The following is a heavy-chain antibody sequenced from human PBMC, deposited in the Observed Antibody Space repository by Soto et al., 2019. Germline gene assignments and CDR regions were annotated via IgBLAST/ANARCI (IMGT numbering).Heavy chain of an antibody. CDR3: ARVGEDMCGEVKLTRTYFDF. J-gene: IGHJ4*01. V-gene: IGHV4-59*01. CDR1: GSSISGYY. Sequence: PSETLSLTCTVSGSSISGYYWNWNRQPPGKGLEWIGYVYYSGSTTYNPSLESRVTISLDTSKSRFSLRLTSLTAADTAVYYCARVGEDMCGEVKLTRTYFDFWGHGTLVNVFS. CDR2: VYYSGST. D-gene: IGHD3-3*01.